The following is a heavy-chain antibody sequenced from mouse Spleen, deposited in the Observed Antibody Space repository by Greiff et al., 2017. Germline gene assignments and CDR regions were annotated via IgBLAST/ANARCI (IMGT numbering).Heavy chain of an antibody. CDR3: AINYDGLYWAKDC. V-gene: IGHV3-6*01. D-gene: IGHD2-1*01. J-gene: IGHJ4*01. CDR2: INYDGSN. Sequence: ESGPGLVQPSQSLSLTCSATGYSITSGYYWKWIRPSPGNLLEWVVYINYDGSNNYNSSLKNRIPLTRDKSKNQFFLNLNSVTTEDTATYYCAINYDGLYWAKDCWGQGTSVTVSS. CDR1: GYSITSGYY.